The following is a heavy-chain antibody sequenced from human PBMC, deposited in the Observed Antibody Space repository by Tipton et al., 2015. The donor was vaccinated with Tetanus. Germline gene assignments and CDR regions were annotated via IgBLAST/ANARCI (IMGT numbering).Heavy chain of an antibody. D-gene: IGHD3-10*01. Sequence: SLRLSCAASGFPFTTYGMTWVRLAPGKGLEWVAVITGSGVGTYYSDSVKGRFTVSRDNSRNTLYLQLNSLRVEDTAVYYCATARNKVSITRLQSWGPGPLVTVSS. CDR3: ATARNKVSITRLQS. V-gene: IGHV3-23*01. CDR2: ITGSGVGT. CDR1: GFPFTTYG. J-gene: IGHJ4*02.